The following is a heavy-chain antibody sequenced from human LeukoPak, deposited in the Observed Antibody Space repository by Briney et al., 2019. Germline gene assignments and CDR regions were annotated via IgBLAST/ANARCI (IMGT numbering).Heavy chain of an antibody. CDR1: GVSISSSNYY. D-gene: IGHD3-22*01. V-gene: IGHV4-39*07. CDR2: IYYSGST. J-gene: IGHJ5*02. CDR3: ARANRYYYDSSGYYYERWFDP. Sequence: PSETLSLTCIVSGVSISSSNYYWGWIRQPPGKGLDWIGSIYYSGSTYHNLSLKSRVTISVDTSKNQFSLKLSSVTAADTAVYYCARANRYYYDSSGYYYERWFDPWGQGTLVTVSS.